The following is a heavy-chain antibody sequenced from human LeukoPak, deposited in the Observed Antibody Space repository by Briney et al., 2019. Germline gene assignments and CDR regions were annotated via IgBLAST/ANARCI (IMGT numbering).Heavy chain of an antibody. J-gene: IGHJ5*02. CDR3: ARSGGTTTFWFDP. Sequence: ASVKVSCKASGYTFTSYAMNWVRQAPGQGLEWMGWINPNSGGTNYAQKFQGWVTMTRDTSISTAYMELSRLRSDDTAVYYCARSGGTTTFWFDPWGQGTLVTVSS. CDR2: INPNSGGT. D-gene: IGHD1-7*01. CDR1: GYTFTSYA. V-gene: IGHV1-2*04.